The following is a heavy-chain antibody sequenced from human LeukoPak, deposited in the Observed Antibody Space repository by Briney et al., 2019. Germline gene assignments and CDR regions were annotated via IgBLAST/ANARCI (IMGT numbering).Heavy chain of an antibody. CDR2: VYQSGTT. D-gene: IGHD5-18*01. Sequence: KPSETLSLTCTVSGFSISSGHYWGWVRQPPGAGLEWIGSVYQSGTTYYNPSLKSRVTTSVDMSKNQFSLRLRPVTAADTAVYYCARIFIRNGYSSYFDCWGQGTLVTVFS. CDR3: ARIFIRNGYSSYFDC. CDR1: GFSISSGHY. J-gene: IGHJ4*02. V-gene: IGHV4-38-2*02.